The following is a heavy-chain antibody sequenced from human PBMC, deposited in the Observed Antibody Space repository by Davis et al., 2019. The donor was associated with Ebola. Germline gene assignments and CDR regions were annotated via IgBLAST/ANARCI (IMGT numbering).Heavy chain of an antibody. CDR1: GYTFSRYW. CDR2: IYPGDSDT. V-gene: IGHV5-51*01. Sequence: GESLKISCKGSGYTFSRYWIGWVRQMPGKGLEWMGIIYPGDSDTRYSPSFQGQVTISADKSISTAYLQWSSLKASDTAMYYCARHNTASSLRFDYWGQGTLVTVSS. J-gene: IGHJ4*02. CDR3: ARHNTASSLRFDY. D-gene: IGHD6-6*01.